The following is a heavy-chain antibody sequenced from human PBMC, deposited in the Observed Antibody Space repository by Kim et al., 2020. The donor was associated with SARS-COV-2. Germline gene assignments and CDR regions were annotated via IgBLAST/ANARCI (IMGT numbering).Heavy chain of an antibody. V-gene: IGHV3-21*01. D-gene: IGHD2-15*01. CDR1: GFTFSSYS. CDR2: ISSSSSYI. Sequence: GGSLRLSCAASGFTFSSYSMNWVRQAPGKGLEWVSSISSSSSYIYYADSVKGRFTISRDNAKNSLYLQMNSLRAEDTAVYYCARELGYCSGGSCYSDYYYGMDVWGQGTTVTVSS. CDR3: ARELGYCSGGSCYSDYYYGMDV. J-gene: IGHJ6*02.